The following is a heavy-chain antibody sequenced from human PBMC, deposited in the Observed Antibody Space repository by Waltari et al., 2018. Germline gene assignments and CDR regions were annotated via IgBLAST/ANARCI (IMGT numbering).Heavy chain of an antibody. D-gene: IGHD3-10*01. CDR2: ISGSGGST. CDR3: GPSPTYYYGSGNAFDI. V-gene: IGHV3-23*01. CDR1: GLTFSSYA. J-gene: IGHJ3*02. Sequence: EVQLLESGGGLVQPGGSLRLSCAASGLTFSSYAMSWVRQAPGKGLEWVSAISGSGGSTYYADSVKGRFTISRDNSKNTLYLQMNSLRAEDTAVYYCGPSPTYYYGSGNAFDIWGQGTMVTVSS.